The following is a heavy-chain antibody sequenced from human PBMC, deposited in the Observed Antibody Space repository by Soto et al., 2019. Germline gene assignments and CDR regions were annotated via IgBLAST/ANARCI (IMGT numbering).Heavy chain of an antibody. D-gene: IGHD3-22*01. CDR3: ASSLHYYDSSGYYQ. Sequence: TGGSLRLSCAASGFTFSDYYMSWIRQAPGKGLEWVSYISSSSTYTNYADSVKGRFTISRDNAKNSLYLQMNSLRAEDTAVYYCASSLHYYDSSGYYQWGQGTLVTVSS. V-gene: IGHV3-11*03. J-gene: IGHJ4*02. CDR1: GFTFSDYY. CDR2: ISSSSTYT.